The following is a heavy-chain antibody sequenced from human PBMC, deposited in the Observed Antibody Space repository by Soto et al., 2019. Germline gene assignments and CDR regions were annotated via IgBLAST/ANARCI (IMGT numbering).Heavy chain of an antibody. J-gene: IGHJ6*02. V-gene: IGHV4-59*01. CDR1: GGSISSYY. CDR2: IYYIGST. Sequence: SLPCTVSGGSISSYYWSWIRQPPGKGLEWIWYIYYIGSTNYNPSLKSRVTISVDTSKNEFYLNLSSVTAADTAVYYCARETLEDGMYXWGQGTTFPVS. CDR3: ARETLEDGMYX.